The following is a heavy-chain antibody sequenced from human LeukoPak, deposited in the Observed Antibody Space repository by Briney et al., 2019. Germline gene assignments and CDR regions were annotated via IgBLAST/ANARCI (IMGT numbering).Heavy chain of an antibody. J-gene: IGHJ5*02. V-gene: IGHV4-39*01. CDR2: IYYSGST. CDR3: ARQWHALNWFDP. CDR1: GGSISSSSYY. D-gene: IGHD5-12*01. Sequence: SETLSLTCTVSGGSISSSSYYWGWIRQPPGKGLEWIGSIYYSGSTYYNPSLKSRVTISVDTSKNQFSLKLSSVTAADTAVYYCARQWHALNWFDPWGQGTLVTVSS.